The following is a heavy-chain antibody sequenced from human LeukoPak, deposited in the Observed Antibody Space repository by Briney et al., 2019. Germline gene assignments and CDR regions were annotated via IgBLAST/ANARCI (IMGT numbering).Heavy chain of an antibody. Sequence: GGSLRLSCAASGFTVSSNYMSWVRQAPGKGLEWVSVIYSGGSTYYADSVKGRFTISRDNSKNTLYLQMNSLRAEDTAVYYCARDAYGDYYLDYWGQGTLVTVSS. V-gene: IGHV3-53*01. CDR3: ARDAYGDYYLDY. CDR2: IYSGGST. J-gene: IGHJ4*02. CDR1: GFTVSSNY. D-gene: IGHD4-17*01.